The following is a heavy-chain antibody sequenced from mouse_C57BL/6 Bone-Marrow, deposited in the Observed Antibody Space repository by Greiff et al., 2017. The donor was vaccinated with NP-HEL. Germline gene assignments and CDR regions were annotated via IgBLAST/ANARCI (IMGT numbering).Heavy chain of an antibody. CDR2: IWGDGST. CDR1: GFSLTSYG. J-gene: IGHJ4*01. Sequence: QVQLKQSGPGLVAPSQSLSISCTVSGFSLTSYGVSWVRQPPGKGLEWLGVIWGDGSTHYHSALISRLSISQDNSKIQVILKLNILHTDDTATYYCSKDYYGIAMDYWGQGTAVTVSS. D-gene: IGHD1-1*01. V-gene: IGHV2-3*01. CDR3: SKDYYGIAMDY.